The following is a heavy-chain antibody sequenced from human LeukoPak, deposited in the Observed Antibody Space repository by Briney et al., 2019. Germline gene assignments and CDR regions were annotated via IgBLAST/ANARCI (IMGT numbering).Heavy chain of an antibody. J-gene: IGHJ3*02. D-gene: IGHD2-21*01. CDR3: ARQGPYCDGDCYRDAFNI. CDR2: IYHSGST. V-gene: IGHV4-59*08. Sequence: SETLSLTCTVSGGSISSYYWSWIRQPPGKGLEWIGEIYHSGSTNYNPSLKSRVTISVDTSKNQFSLKLSSVTAADTAMYYCARQGPYCDGDCYRDAFNIWGQGTMVTVSS. CDR1: GGSISSYY.